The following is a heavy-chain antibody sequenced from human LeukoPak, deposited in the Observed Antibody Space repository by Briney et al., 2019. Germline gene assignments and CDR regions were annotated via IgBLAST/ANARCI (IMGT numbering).Heavy chain of an antibody. CDR1: GFTFSSYG. CDR3: AKAESRRGLYCDIQGFDL. V-gene: IGHV3-23*01. D-gene: IGHD3-9*01. J-gene: IGHJ5*02. Sequence: WGSLRLSCAASGFTFSSYGMSWVRQAPGKGLEWVSAIRGSGSSTYYAAPVKGRFTISRDNSKNTLYLQMNSLRAEDTAVYYCAKAESRRGLYCDIQGFDLWGQGTLVTVSS. CDR2: IRGSGSST.